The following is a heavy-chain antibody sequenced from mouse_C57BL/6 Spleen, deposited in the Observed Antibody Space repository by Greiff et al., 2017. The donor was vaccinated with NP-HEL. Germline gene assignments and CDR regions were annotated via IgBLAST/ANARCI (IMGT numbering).Heavy chain of an antibody. CDR3: ARGLRYAMDY. V-gene: IGHV1-64*01. CDR1: GYTFTSYW. Sequence: LKQSGAELVKPGASVKLSCKASGYTFTSYWMHWVKQRPGQGLEWIGMIHPNSGSTNYNEKFKSKATLTVDKSSSTAYMQLSSLTSEDSAVYYCARGLRYAMDYWGQGTSVTVSS. D-gene: IGHD3-1*01. CDR2: IHPNSGST. J-gene: IGHJ4*01.